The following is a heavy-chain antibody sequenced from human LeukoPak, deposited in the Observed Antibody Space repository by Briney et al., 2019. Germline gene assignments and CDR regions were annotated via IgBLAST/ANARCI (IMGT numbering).Heavy chain of an antibody. V-gene: IGHV5-51*01. CDR3: ARPALYCSSTVCPPYMDV. J-gene: IGHJ6*03. CDR2: IYPGDSDS. D-gene: IGHD2-2*01. CDR1: GYSFTSYW. Sequence: GESLKISCKGSGYSFTSYWIGWVRQMPGKGLEWMGIIYPGDSDSRYSPSFQGQVTISADKSISTAYLQWGSLKASDTATYYCARPALYCSSTVCPPYMDVWGKGTTVTVSS.